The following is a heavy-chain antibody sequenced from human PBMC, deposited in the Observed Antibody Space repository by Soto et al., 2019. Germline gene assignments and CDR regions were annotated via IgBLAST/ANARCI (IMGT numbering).Heavy chain of an antibody. CDR3: AREVIPGIPFDY. D-gene: IGHD1-20*01. V-gene: IGHV3-30*04. J-gene: IGHJ4*02. CDR1: GFILSNYD. CDR2: FSPDGSKI. Sequence: QVQLVESGGDVVQPGRSLRLSCAASGFILSNYDMHWVRQAPGKGLEWLAVFSPDGSKIFYAGSVKGRFTISRDISKNTLYLQMNNLRPEDTAVYFCAREVIPGIPFDYWGQGTLVAVSS.